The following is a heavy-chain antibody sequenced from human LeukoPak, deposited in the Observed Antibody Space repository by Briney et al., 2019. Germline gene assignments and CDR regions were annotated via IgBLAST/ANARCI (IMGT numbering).Heavy chain of an antibody. Sequence: SETLSLTCTVSGGSISSYYWSWIRQPPEKGLEWIGYIYYSGSTNYNPSLKSRVTISVDTSKNQFSLKLSSVTAADTAVYYCAGGVVPFYYGMDVWGQGTTVTVSS. CDR3: AGGVVPFYYGMDV. D-gene: IGHD3-3*01. CDR1: GGSISSYY. V-gene: IGHV4-59*08. J-gene: IGHJ6*02. CDR2: IYYSGST.